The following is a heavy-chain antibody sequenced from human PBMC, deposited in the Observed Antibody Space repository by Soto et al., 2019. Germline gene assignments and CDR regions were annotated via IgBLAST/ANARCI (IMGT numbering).Heavy chain of an antibody. Sequence: QLQLQESGPGLVKPSETLSLTCTVSGDSISSSTYFWGWVRQPPGKGLAWIGSIYYSGSTYYTPSLKSRVTISVDTSKSPFSLKLSSVTAADTAVYYCGRHLGEAYFYYWGQGTLVTVSS. CDR1: GDSISSSTYF. CDR2: IYYSGST. V-gene: IGHV4-39*01. CDR3: GRHLGEAYFYY. J-gene: IGHJ4*02.